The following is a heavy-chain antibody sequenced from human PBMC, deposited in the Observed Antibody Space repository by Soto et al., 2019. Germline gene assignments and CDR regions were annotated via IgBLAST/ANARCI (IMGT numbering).Heavy chain of an antibody. CDR1: GASTVSHYH. CDR2: IFNSGTT. V-gene: IGHV4-31*02. J-gene: IGHJ4*02. Sequence: PSGPLSLTCSVSGASTVSHYHWTWIRQPPGKGLEWMGYIFNSGTTFYNPSLTSRPSISMDTSGNHFSLELRFVTAADTAVYYCALALGPTTGLDYWGQGTLVT. CDR3: ALALGPTTGLDY. D-gene: IGHD1-26*01.